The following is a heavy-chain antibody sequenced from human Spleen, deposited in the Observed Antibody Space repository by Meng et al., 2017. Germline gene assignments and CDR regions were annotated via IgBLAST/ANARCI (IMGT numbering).Heavy chain of an antibody. CDR1: GFSVSTSGVG. V-gene: IGHV2-5*02. D-gene: IGHD1-26*01. CDR2: IYWDDDK. J-gene: IGHJ4*01. CDR3: AHRRGGSYYAFDY. Sequence: SGPTLVKPTQTLTLTCTFSGFSVSTSGVGVGWIRQPPGKALEWLALIYWDDDKRYSPSLKSRLTITRDTSKNQVVLIVINVDPVDTATYYCAHRRGGSYYAFDYWGRGNQVTVSS.